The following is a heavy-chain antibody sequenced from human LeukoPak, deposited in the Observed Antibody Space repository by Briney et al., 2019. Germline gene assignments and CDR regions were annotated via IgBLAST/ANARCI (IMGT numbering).Heavy chain of an antibody. CDR1: GFTFSSYG. J-gene: IGHJ6*02. CDR3: ARGLSHRKYYYYYYGMDV. V-gene: IGHV3-30*03. Sequence: GGPLRLSCAASGFTFSSYGMHWLRQAPGKGLEWVAVISYDGSNKYYADSVKGRFTISSDNSKNTLYLQMNSLRAEDTAVYYCARGLSHRKYYYYYYGMDVWGQGTTVTVSS. CDR2: ISYDGSNK.